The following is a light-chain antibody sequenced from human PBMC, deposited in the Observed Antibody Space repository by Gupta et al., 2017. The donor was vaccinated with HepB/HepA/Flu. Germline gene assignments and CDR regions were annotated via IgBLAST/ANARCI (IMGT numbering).Light chain of an antibody. V-gene: IGLV3-25*03. J-gene: IGLJ2*01. CDR1: ALPNKV. CDR2: KDI. CDR3: QSEDSSGTYVA. Sequence: SYELPQPPSVSVSPGQTARITCSGDALPNKVVCWYQQRPGQAPVLVIYKDIQRPSGIPERFSGSTSGTTVTLTISGAQAEDEADYYCQSEDSSGTYVAFGGGTKLTVL.